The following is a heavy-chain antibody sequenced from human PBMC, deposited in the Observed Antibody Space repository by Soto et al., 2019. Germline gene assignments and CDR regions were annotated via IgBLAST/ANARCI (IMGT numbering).Heavy chain of an antibody. D-gene: IGHD6-19*01. CDR3: ARPHYVSSTNVAVAGDYFDY. CDR1: GGSISSSSYY. V-gene: IGHV4-39*01. Sequence: SETLSLTCTVSGGSISSSSYYWGWIRQPPGKGLEWIGSIYYSGSTYYNPSLKSRVTISVDTSKNQFSLKLSSVTAADTAVYYCARPHYVSSTNVAVAGDYFDYWGQGTLVTVSS. J-gene: IGHJ4*02. CDR2: IYYSGST.